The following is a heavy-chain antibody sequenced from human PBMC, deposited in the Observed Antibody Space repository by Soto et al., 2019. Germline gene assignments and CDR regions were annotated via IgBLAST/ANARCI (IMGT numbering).Heavy chain of an antibody. D-gene: IGHD2-8*02. Sequence: GGSLRLSCAASGFTFSSFSMNWVRQAPGGGLEWLSYISSASSVTYYADSVKGRFNISRDNAKNSLYLQMDSLRDEDTAVYYCAREEGSTWSFDYWGHGTLVTVSS. J-gene: IGHJ4*01. V-gene: IGHV3-48*02. CDR3: AREEGSTWSFDY. CDR2: ISSASSVT. CDR1: GFTFSSFS.